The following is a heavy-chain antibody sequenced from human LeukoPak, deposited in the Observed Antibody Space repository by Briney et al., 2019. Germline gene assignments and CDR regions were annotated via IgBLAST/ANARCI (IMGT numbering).Heavy chain of an antibody. Sequence: SETLSLTCTVSGGSISSRSYSWGWIRQPPGKGLEWIGSMYYTGNTDHNPSLKSRLTMSVDTSKNQFSLKLSSVTAADTAVYFCAKGYTNGVNQEVWLDPWGQGTLVTVSS. CDR3: AKGYTNGVNQEVWLDP. D-gene: IGHD2-8*01. CDR2: MYYTGNT. J-gene: IGHJ5*02. V-gene: IGHV4-39*07. CDR1: GGSISSRSYS.